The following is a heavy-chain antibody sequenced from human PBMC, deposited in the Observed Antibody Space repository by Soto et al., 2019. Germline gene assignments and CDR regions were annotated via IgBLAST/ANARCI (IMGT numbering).Heavy chain of an antibody. D-gene: IGHD5-12*01. CDR3: VRDYTRFTAYDYVPNWFDP. J-gene: IGHJ5*02. CDR2: IYYSGSS. Sequence: PAESLSLTCAVSGGSISSSSYYWGWIRQPPGKGLEWIGSIYYSGSSYYNPSLKSRVTISVDTSKNQFSLKLSSVTAADTAVYYCVRDYTRFTAYDYVPNWFDPWGQGTLVTV. V-gene: IGHV4-39*02. CDR1: GGSISSSSYY.